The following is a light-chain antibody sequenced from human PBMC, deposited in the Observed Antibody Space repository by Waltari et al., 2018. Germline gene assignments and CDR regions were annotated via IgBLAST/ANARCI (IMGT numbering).Light chain of an antibody. Sequence: ELVLTQSPDTLSLSPGERATLSCRASQTVSTISLAWHQQKAGQAPRLLIYGTSNRATGIPDRFSGSESGTAFTLTISRLEPEDCAMYYCQQYGDSPGGFGGGTKVEIK. CDR2: GTS. CDR1: QTVSTIS. J-gene: IGKJ4*01. V-gene: IGKV3-20*01. CDR3: QQYGDSPGG.